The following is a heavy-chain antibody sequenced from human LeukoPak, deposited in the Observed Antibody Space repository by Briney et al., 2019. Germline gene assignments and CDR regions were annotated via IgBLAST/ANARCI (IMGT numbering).Heavy chain of an antibody. J-gene: IGHJ4*02. CDR2: ISSSGSTI. CDR3: AAELYSGTYGRCCSFAF. V-gene: IGHV3-11*01. D-gene: IGHD1-26*01. CDR1: GFTFSDYY. Sequence: GGSLRLSCAASGFTFSDYYMSWIRQAPGKGLEWVSYISSSGSTIYYADSVKGRFTISRDNAKNSLYLQMNSLRAEDTAVYYCAAELYSGTYGRCCSFAFWGQGTQVTVS.